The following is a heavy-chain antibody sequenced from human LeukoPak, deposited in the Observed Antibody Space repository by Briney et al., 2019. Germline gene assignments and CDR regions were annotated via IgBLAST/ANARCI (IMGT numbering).Heavy chain of an antibody. J-gene: IGHJ4*02. CDR3: ATTSRGSSWYRDGVQFDY. Sequence: PSETLSLTCTVSGYSISSGYYWGWIRQPPGKGLEWTGSIDHSGSTYYNPSLKSRITISVDTSKNQFSLKLSSVTAADTAVYYCATTSRGSSWYRDGVQFDYWGQGTLVTVSS. CDR1: GYSISSGYY. D-gene: IGHD6-13*01. V-gene: IGHV4-38-2*02. CDR2: IDHSGST.